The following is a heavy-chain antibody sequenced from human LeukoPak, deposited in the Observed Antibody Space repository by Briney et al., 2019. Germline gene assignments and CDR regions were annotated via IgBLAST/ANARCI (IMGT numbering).Heavy chain of an antibody. CDR1: GGSISSGGYS. Sequence: TSETLSLTCAVSGGSISSGGYSWSWIRQPPGKGLEWIGYIYHSGSTYYNPSLKSRVTISVDRSKNQFSLKLSSVTAADTAVYYCARGVSGSYGSAFDIWGQGTMVTVSS. J-gene: IGHJ3*02. D-gene: IGHD3-10*01. CDR3: ARGVSGSYGSAFDI. CDR2: IYHSGST. V-gene: IGHV4-30-2*01.